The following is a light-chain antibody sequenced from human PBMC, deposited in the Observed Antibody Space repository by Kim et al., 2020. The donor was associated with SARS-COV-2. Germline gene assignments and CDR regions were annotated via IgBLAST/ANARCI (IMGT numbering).Light chain of an antibody. CDR1: QSVSSSF. V-gene: IGKV3-20*01. CDR3: HQYGSSPPYT. CDR2: GAS. J-gene: IGKJ2*01. Sequence: EIVLTQSPGTLSLSPGERATLSCRASQSVSSSFLAWYQQRPGQAPRLLIYGASSRATGIPDRFSGSGFGTDFTLTISRLEPEDFAVYYCHQYGSSPPYTFGQGTELEI.